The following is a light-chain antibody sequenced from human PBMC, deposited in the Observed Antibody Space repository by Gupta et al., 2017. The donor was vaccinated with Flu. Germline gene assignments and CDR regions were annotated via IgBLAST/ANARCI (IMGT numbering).Light chain of an antibody. V-gene: IGKV3-20*01. CDR2: GAS. Sequence: EIVLTQSPGSLSLSPGERATRSCRASQTVAGSFLAWYQQQPGQAPRLLIYGASTRAPGIPDRFSGSGAGTDFSLTISRLEPEDFAVYYCQLYGSSPAYTFGQGTKLEI. J-gene: IGKJ2*01. CDR3: QLYGSSPAYT. CDR1: QTVAGSF.